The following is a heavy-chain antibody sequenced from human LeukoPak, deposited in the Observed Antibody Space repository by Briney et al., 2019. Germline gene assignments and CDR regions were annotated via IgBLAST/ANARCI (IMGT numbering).Heavy chain of an antibody. Sequence: GGSLRLSCAAPGFTFSSYSMNWVRQAPGKGLEWVSSISSSSSYIYYADSVKGQFTISRDNAKKSLYLQMNSLRAEDTAVYYCARDLSRGKPHAFDIWGQGTMVTVSS. CDR3: ARDLSRGKPHAFDI. CDR2: ISSSSSYI. D-gene: IGHD1-14*01. V-gene: IGHV3-21*01. J-gene: IGHJ3*02. CDR1: GFTFSSYS.